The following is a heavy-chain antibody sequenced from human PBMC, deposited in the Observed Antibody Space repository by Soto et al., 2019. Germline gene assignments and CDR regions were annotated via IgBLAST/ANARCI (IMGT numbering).Heavy chain of an antibody. CDR1: GYTFTSYD. J-gene: IGHJ6*02. CDR3: ARILGYCSSTSCYIYYYYGMDV. D-gene: IGHD2-2*02. Sequence: QVQLVQSGAEVKKPGASVKVSCKASGYTFTSYDINWVRQATGQVLEWMGWMNPNSGNTGYAQKFQGRVTMTRNTSISTAYLELSSLRSEDTAVYYCARILGYCSSTSCYIYYYYGMDVWGQGTTVTVSS. V-gene: IGHV1-8*01. CDR2: MNPNSGNT.